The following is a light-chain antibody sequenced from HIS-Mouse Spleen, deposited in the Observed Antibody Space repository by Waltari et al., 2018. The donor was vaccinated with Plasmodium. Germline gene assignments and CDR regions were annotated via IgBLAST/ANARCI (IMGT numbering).Light chain of an antibody. J-gene: IGKJ1*01. V-gene: IGKV1-39*01. CDR1: QSISSY. Sequence: DIQMTQSPSSLSASVGDRVTITCRASQSISSYLNWYPQKPGKAPKLLIYASSSLQSWVPSKFSCSGTGTDFTLTISSLQPEDFATYYCQQNYNTWTFGQGTKVEIK. CDR3: QQNYNTWT. CDR2: ASS.